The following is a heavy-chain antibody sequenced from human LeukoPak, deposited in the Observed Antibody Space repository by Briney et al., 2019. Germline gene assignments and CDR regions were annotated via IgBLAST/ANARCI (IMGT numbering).Heavy chain of an antibody. CDR2: IIPIFGSP. J-gene: IGHJ4*02. CDR1: GGSFNNYA. D-gene: IGHD3-22*01. V-gene: IGHV1-69*06. Sequence: ASVKVSCTASGGSFNNYAITWVRQAPGQGLERMGGIIPIFGSPNYAQKFQGRVTITADKSTSTAYMDLSSLRSEDTAVYYCATSYYDSSAYYPNPEWGQGTLVTVSS. CDR3: ATSYYDSSAYYPNPE.